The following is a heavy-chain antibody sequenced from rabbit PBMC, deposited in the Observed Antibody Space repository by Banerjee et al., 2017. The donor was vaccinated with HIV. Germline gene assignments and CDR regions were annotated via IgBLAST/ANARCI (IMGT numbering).Heavy chain of an antibody. D-gene: IGHD5-1*01. CDR1: GFDFSSYG. CDR3: ARDGGSSYHDYFNF. Sequence: TCTASGFDFSSYGVSWVRQAPGKGLEWIACINSNTGNTVYASWAKGPFTISKTSSTTVTLQMTSLTAADTATYFCARDGGSSYHDYFNFWGPGTLVTVS. V-gene: IGHV1S40*01. J-gene: IGHJ4*01. CDR2: INSNTGNT.